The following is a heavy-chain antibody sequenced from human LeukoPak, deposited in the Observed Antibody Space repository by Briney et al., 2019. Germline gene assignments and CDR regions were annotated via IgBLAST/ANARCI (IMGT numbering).Heavy chain of an antibody. D-gene: IGHD3-10*01. J-gene: IGHJ3*02. CDR2: IYTSGST. CDR1: GGSISSGSYY. Sequence: ASQTLSLTCTVSGGSISSGSYYWSWIRQPAGKGLEWIGRIYTSGSTNYNPSLKSRVTISVDTSKNQFSLKLSSVTAADTAVYYCARDGLLWFGEFIRAFDIWGQGTMVTVSS. V-gene: IGHV4-61*02. CDR3: ARDGLLWFGEFIRAFDI.